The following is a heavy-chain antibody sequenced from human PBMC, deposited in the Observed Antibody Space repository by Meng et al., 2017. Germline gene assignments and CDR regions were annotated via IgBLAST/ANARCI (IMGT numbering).Heavy chain of an antibody. CDR3: ARDSSSGWYHNY. D-gene: IGHD6-19*01. CDR1: GFSVTTSY. Sequence: EVQLAETGGGLTPPGGALRLYCTASGFSVTTSYMSWVCQAPGKGLEWVSVIYSGGSTYYADSVKGRFSISRDNSKNTLYLQMNSLRAEDTAVYFCARDSSSGWYHNYWGQGTLVTVSS. CDR2: IYSGGST. J-gene: IGHJ4*02. V-gene: IGHV3-53*02.